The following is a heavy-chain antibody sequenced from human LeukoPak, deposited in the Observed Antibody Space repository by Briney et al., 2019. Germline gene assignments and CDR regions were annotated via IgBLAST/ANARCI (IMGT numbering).Heavy chain of an antibody. CDR1: GGSFIGYY. V-gene: IGHV4-34*01. CDR3: ARYCSSTSCSGDYYYGMDV. J-gene: IGHJ6*02. Sequence: PSETLSLTCAVYGGSFIGYYWSWIRQPPGKGLEWIGEINHSGSTNYNPSLKSRVTISVDTSKNQFSLKLSSVPAADTAVYYCARYCSSTSCSGDYYYGMDVWGQGTTVTVSS. D-gene: IGHD2-2*01. CDR2: INHSGST.